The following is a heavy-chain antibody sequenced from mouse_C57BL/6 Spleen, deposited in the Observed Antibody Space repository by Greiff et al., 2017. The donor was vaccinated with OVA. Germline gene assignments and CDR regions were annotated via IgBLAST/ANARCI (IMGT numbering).Heavy chain of an antibody. CDR2: IYPRSGNT. CDR1: GYTFTSYG. D-gene: IGHD1-1*01. J-gene: IGHJ3*01. Sequence: QVQLQQSGAELARPGASVKLSCKASGYTFTSYGISWVKQRTGQGLEWIGEIYPRSGNTYYNEKFKGKATLTADKSSSTAYMELRSLASEDSAVYFCARWDYGTASDFAYWGKGTLVTVSA. V-gene: IGHV1-81*01. CDR3: ARWDYGTASDFAY.